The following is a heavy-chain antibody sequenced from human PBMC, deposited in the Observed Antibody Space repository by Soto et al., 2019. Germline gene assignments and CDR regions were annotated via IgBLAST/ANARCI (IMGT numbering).Heavy chain of an antibody. J-gene: IGHJ3*02. Sequence: GGSLRLSCAASGFTFSSYAMSWVRQAPGKGLEWVSAISGSGGSTYYADSVKGRFTISRDNSKNTLYLQMNSLRAEDTAVYYCAKPDIVLVPAAMKGGGAFDIWGQGTMVTVSS. CDR2: ISGSGGST. V-gene: IGHV3-23*01. CDR3: AKPDIVLVPAAMKGGGAFDI. D-gene: IGHD2-2*01. CDR1: GFTFSSYA.